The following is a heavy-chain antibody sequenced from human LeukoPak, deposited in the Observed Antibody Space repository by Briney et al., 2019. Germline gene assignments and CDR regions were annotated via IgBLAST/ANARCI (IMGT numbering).Heavy chain of an antibody. Sequence: GGSLRLSCVASGSSFNTFALTWVRQAPGKGLEWVSTISDYPHYADSVRGRFTISRDNSRKTVFLQMNSLTPEDAATYYCTKYSQGSYDGFWYGTYGMDVWGHGTTVTVSS. V-gene: IGHV3-23*05. J-gene: IGHJ6*02. CDR2: ISDYP. CDR1: GSSFNTFA. D-gene: IGHD3-3*02. CDR3: TKYSQGSYDGFWYGTYGMDV.